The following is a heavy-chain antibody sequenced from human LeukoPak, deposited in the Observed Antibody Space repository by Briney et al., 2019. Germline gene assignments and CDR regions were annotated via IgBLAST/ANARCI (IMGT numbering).Heavy chain of an antibody. CDR3: ARGYCSAGDCYEFDF. Sequence: ASVKVSCKASGYTLTGYYIHWVRQAPGQGLDWMGWINPDNGGTVYARKFHGRVTMTRDTSISTADMELTSLRSDDTAVYYCARGYCSAGDCYEFDFWGQGTLVTVSS. CDR1: GYTLTGYY. V-gene: IGHV1-2*02. J-gene: IGHJ4*02. D-gene: IGHD2-21*01. CDR2: INPDNGGT.